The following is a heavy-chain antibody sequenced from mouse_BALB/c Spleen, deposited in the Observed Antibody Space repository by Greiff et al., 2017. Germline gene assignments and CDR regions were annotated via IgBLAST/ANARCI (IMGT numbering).Heavy chain of an antibody. CDR1: GYSITSDYA. D-gene: IGHD1-1*01. CDR3: ARGGPITTGDY. CDR2: ISYSGST. J-gene: IGHJ2*01. V-gene: IGHV3-2*02. Sequence: EVKLMESGPGLVKPSQSLSLTCTVTGYSITSDYAWNWIRQFPGNKLEWMGYISYSGSTSYNPSLKSRISITRDTSKNQFFLQLNSVTTEDTATYYCARGGPITTGDYWGQGTTLTVSS.